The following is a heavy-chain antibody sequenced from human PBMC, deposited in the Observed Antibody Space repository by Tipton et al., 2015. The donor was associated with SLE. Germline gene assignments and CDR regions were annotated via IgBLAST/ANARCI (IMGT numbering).Heavy chain of an antibody. V-gene: IGHV4-34*01. CDR3: ARRGDYSSSWYVAFYYYMDV. J-gene: IGHJ6*03. CDR2: INHSGGT. CDR1: GGSFSGYY. D-gene: IGHD6-13*01. Sequence: LRLSCAVYGGSFSGYYWSWIRQPPGKGLEWIGEINHSGGTNYNPSLKSRVTISVDTSKNQFSLKLNSVTAADTAVYYCARRGDYSSSWYVAFYYYMDVWGKGTAVTVSS.